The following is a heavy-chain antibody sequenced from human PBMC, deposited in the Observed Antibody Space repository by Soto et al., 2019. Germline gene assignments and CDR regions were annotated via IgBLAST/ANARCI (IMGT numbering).Heavy chain of an antibody. J-gene: IGHJ5*02. Sequence: PGGSLRLSCAASGFTFYDYGMSWVRQAPGKGLEWVSGINWSGGSTSYADSVKARFTISRDNAQSSLYLQMNTLRAEDTALYYCARDISLLPQGWFDPWGQGTLVTVSS. CDR1: GFTFYDYG. CDR3: ARDISLLPQGWFDP. CDR2: INWSGGST. D-gene: IGHD3-16*02. V-gene: IGHV3-20*04.